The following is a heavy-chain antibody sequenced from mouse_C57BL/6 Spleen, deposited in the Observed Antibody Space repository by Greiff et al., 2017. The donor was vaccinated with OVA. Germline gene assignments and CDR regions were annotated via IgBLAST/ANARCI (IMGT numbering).Heavy chain of an antibody. CDR1: GFTFSSYA. Sequence: EVMLVESGEGLVKPGGSLKLSCAASGFTFSSYAMSWVRQTPEKRLEWVAYISSGGDYIYYADTVKGRFTISRDNARNTLYLQMSSLKSEDTAMYYCTRSTVAPYYFDYWGQGTTLTVSS. J-gene: IGHJ2*01. CDR3: TRSTVAPYYFDY. CDR2: ISSGGDYI. D-gene: IGHD1-1*01. V-gene: IGHV5-9-1*02.